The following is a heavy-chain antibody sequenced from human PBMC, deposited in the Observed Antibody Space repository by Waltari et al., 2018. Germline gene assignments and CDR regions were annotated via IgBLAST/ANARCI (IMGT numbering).Heavy chain of an antibody. CDR3: AREARGTMIVAKGAFDI. J-gene: IGHJ3*02. V-gene: IGHV1-2*02. CDR2: INPNSGGT. D-gene: IGHD3-22*01. CDR1: GYTFTGSY. Sequence: QVQLVQSGAEVKKPGASVKVSCKASGYTFTGSYMHWVRQAPGQGLEWMGWINPNSGGTNYAQKFQGRVTMTRDTSISTAYMELSRLRSDDTAVYYCAREARGTMIVAKGAFDIWGQGTMVTVSS.